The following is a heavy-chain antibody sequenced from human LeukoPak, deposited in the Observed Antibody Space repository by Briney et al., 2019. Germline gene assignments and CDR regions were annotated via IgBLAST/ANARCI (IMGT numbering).Heavy chain of an antibody. D-gene: IGHD6-13*01. CDR1: GGSISSYY. CDR2: IYYSGTT. CDR3: ARGVYIAAAQYGY. V-gene: IGHV4-59*01. Sequence: SETLSLTCTVSGGSISSYYWSWIRQPPGKGLEWIGYIYYSGTTNYNPSPKSRVTISVDTSKSQFSLKLSSVTAADTAVYYCARGVYIAAAQYGYWGQGTLVTVSS. J-gene: IGHJ4*02.